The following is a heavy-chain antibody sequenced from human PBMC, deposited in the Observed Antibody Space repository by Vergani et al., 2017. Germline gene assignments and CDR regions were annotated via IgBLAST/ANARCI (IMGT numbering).Heavy chain of an antibody. CDR1: GFTFSSYA. CDR3: ARDPSRDFDY. J-gene: IGHJ4*02. CDR2: ISGSGGNT. Sequence: EVQLLESGGGLVQPGGSLRLSCGASGFTFSSYAMTWVRQAPGKGLEWVSAISGSGGNTFYTDSVKGRFTISRDNSKDTLYLQMNSLRAEDTAVYYCARDPSRDFDYWGQGTLVTVSS. V-gene: IGHV3-23*01. D-gene: IGHD2-2*01.